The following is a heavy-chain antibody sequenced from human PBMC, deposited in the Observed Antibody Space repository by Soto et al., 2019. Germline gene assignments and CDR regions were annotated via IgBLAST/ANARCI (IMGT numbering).Heavy chain of an antibody. CDR2: IYWNDDK. Sequence: GSGPTLVNPTQTLTVTCTFSGFSLSSGVGVGWVRQPPGKALEWLALIYWNDDKRYSPSLNSRLTITKDTSKNQVVLTMTNMDPVDTATYYCAHRHKSYGPEYFFDYWGQRIPVTVSS. CDR3: AHRHKSYGPEYFFDY. CDR1: GFSLSSGVG. J-gene: IGHJ4*02. D-gene: IGHD5-18*01. V-gene: IGHV2-5*01.